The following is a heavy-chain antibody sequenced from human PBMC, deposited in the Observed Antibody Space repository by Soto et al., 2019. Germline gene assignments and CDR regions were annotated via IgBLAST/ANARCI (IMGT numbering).Heavy chain of an antibody. CDR3: AGAFYGDYAAHYYGMDV. D-gene: IGHD4-17*01. Sequence: SETLSLTCAVSGYSIGNTYYWGWIRQPPGKGLEWIGNIYHSGTTYYNPSLESRVTISVDTSNNQFSLKLSSVTAADTAVYYCAGAFYGDYAAHYYGMDVWGQGTTVTV. J-gene: IGHJ6*02. CDR2: IYHSGTT. CDR1: GYSIGNTYY. V-gene: IGHV4-38-2*01.